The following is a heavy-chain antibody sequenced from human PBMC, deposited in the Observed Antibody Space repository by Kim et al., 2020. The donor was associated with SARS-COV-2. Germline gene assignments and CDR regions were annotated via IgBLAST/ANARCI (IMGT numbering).Heavy chain of an antibody. Sequence: ASVKVSCKASGYTFTSYAMHWVRQAPGQRLEWMGWINAGNGNTKYSQKFQGRVTITRDTSASTAYMELSSLRSEDTAVYYCARSLTMVRGAWGSCDYWGQGTLVTVSS. J-gene: IGHJ4*02. CDR2: INAGNGNT. CDR3: ARSLTMVRGAWGSCDY. V-gene: IGHV1-3*01. D-gene: IGHD3-10*01. CDR1: GYTFTSYA.